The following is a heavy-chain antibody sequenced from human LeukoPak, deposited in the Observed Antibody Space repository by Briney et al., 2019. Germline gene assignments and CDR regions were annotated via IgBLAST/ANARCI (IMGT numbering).Heavy chain of an antibody. CDR1: GGSSSGYS. Sequence: PSETLSPTRAVYGGSSSGYSWGCMRQPPGKGLEWIGEINHSGSTNYNPSLKSRVTISVDTSKYQFSLKLSSVTAEDTAVYYCASPDLSIGEMTTITRAPWADCGQGTLVTVSS. V-gene: IGHV4-34*01. CDR2: INHSGST. J-gene: IGHJ4*02. CDR3: ASPDLSIGEMTTITRAPWAD. D-gene: IGHD5-24*01.